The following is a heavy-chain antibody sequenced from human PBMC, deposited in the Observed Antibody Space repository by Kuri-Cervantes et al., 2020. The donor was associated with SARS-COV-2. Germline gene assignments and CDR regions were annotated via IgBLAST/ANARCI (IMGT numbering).Heavy chain of an antibody. V-gene: IGHV3-9*01. D-gene: IGHD3-16*01. CDR3: ATNGGAIWGYFQH. CDR2: ISWNSGSI. CDR1: GFTFDDYA. J-gene: IGHJ1*01. Sequence: GESLKTSCAASGFTFDDYAMHWVRQAPGKGLEWVSGISWNSGSIGYADSVKGRFTISRDNAKISLYLQMNSLRAEDTAVYYCATNGGAIWGYFQHWGQGTLVTVSS.